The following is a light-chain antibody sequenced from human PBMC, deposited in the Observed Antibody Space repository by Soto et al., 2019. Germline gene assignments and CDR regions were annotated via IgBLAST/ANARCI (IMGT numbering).Light chain of an antibody. J-gene: IGKJ5*01. CDR3: QQSYSTPHT. Sequence: DIQMTQSPSYMSASVGDRVTLTCRASQSISSYLNWYQQKPGKAPKLLIYSASNLQSGVPSRVSGSGSGTDFTLTISSLQPEDFATYYCQQSYSTPHTFGQGTRLEIK. V-gene: IGKV1-39*01. CDR1: QSISSY. CDR2: SAS.